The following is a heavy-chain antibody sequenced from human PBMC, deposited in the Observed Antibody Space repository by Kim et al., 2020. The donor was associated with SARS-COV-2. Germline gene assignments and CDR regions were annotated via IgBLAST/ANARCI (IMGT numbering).Heavy chain of an antibody. CDR1: GFTFGDYA. Sequence: GGSLRLSCTASGFTFGDYAMSWVRQAPGKGLEWVGFIRSKGYGGTTEYAASVKDRFTISRDDSKSIAYLQMNSLKTEDTAVYYCSRRITMVRGVYYYGMDVWGQGTTVIVSS. V-gene: IGHV3-49*04. CDR2: IRSKGYGGTT. J-gene: IGHJ6*02. D-gene: IGHD3-10*01. CDR3: SRRITMVRGVYYYGMDV.